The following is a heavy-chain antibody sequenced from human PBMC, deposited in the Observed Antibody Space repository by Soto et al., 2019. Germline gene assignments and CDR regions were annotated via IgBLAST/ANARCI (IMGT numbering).Heavy chain of an antibody. V-gene: IGHV4-34*01. CDR2: INHSGST. Sequence: QVQLQQWGAGLLKPSETLSLNCAVYGESFSGSYWSWIRQPPGKGLEWIGEINHSGSTNYNPSLKSRVTISVDTSKNQFSLKLNSVTAADTALYYCARSGLSDYWGQGTLVTVSS. D-gene: IGHD5-12*01. J-gene: IGHJ4*02. CDR3: ARSGLSDY. CDR1: GESFSGSY.